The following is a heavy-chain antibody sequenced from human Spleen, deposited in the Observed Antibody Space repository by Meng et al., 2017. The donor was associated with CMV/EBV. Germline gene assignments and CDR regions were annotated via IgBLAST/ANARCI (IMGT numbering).Heavy chain of an antibody. D-gene: IGHD4-11*01. Sequence: GESLKISCEVSGFTFSDAWMTWVRQAPGKGLEWVGRIKSKIDGGETLYAVFVKGRFTISRDDSKNTLYLQMNSLKTEDTAVYYCTTDPLSTDLYGMDVWGQGTTVTVSS. V-gene: IGHV3-15*01. CDR3: TTDPLSTDLYGMDV. CDR1: GFTFSDAW. CDR2: IKSKIDGGET. J-gene: IGHJ6*02.